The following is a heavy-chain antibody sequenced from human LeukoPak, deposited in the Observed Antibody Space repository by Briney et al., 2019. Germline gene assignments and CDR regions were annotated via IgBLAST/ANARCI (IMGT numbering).Heavy chain of an antibody. CDR1: GGSFSGYY. Sequence: PSETLSLTCAVYGGSFSGYYWSWIRQPPGKGLEWIGYIYHSGSTYYSPSLKSRVTISVDTSKNQFSLRLSSVTAADTAVYYCARGSPLDYYFDYWGQGTLVTVSS. J-gene: IGHJ4*02. CDR3: ARGSPLDYYFDY. CDR2: IYHSGST. V-gene: IGHV4-34*01.